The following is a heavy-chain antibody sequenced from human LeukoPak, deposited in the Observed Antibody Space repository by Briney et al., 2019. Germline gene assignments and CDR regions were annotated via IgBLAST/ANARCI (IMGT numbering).Heavy chain of an antibody. V-gene: IGHV1-2*02. CDR2: INPNSGDT. J-gene: IGHJ4*02. CDR1: AYTLIDYY. D-gene: IGHD1-1*01. Sequence: GASVKVSCKTSAYTLIDYYMHWVRQAPGQGLEWIGWINPNSGDTNFAQKFQGRVTMTRDTSISTAYMELSRLKSDDTAVYYCARGGLAGTPTIDKWGQGTLVPVFS. CDR3: ARGGLAGTPTIDK.